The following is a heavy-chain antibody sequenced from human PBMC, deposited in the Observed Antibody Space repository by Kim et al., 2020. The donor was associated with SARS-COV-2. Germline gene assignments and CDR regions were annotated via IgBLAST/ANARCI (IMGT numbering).Heavy chain of an antibody. D-gene: IGHD6-13*01. Sequence: SETLSLTCTVSGGSISSYYWSWIRQPPGKGLEWIGYIYYSGSTNYNPSLKSRVTISVDTSKNQFSLKLSSVTAADTAVYYCARVGDSSSCDYWGQGTLVTVSS. V-gene: IGHV4-59*13. CDR3: ARVGDSSSCDY. J-gene: IGHJ4*02. CDR1: GGSISSYY. CDR2: IYYSGST.